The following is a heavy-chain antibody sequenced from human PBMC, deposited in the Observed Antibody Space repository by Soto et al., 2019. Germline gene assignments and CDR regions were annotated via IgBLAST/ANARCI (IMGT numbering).Heavy chain of an antibody. J-gene: IGHJ4*02. V-gene: IGHV1-69*12. CDR2: IIPIFGTA. Sequence: QVQLVQSGAAVKKPGSSVKVSCKASGGTFSSYAISWVRQAPGQGLEWMGGIIPIFGTANYAQKFQGRVTITADESTGTAYMELSSLRSEDTAVHYCARVYYYDSSGYHYFDYWGQGTLVTVSS. CDR1: GGTFSSYA. D-gene: IGHD3-22*01. CDR3: ARVYYYDSSGYHYFDY.